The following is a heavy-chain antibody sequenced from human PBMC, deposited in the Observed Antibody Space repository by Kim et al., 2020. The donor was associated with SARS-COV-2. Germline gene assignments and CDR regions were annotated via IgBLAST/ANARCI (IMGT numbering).Heavy chain of an antibody. V-gene: IGHV3-74*01. CDR3: ARAPWGVSSGRYSDGGYFDS. J-gene: IGHJ4*02. CDR1: GFTFSHYW. CDR2: INGDGTSL. Sequence: GGSLRLSCAASGFTFSHYWIHWVRQAPGKGLVWVSRINGDGTSLIYADSVKGRFTISRDNAKNTLFLQMNSLTVDDTAVYYCARAPWGVSSGRYSDGGYFDSWGQGTPVTVSS. D-gene: IGHD6-19*01.